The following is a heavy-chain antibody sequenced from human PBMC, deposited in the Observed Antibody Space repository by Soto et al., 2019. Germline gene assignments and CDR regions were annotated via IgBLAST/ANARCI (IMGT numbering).Heavy chain of an antibody. V-gene: IGHV3-48*01. CDR2: ISSSSTI. CDR3: ASHIVADAFDI. J-gene: IGHJ3*02. CDR1: GFTFSSYS. Sequence: GGSLRLSCAASGFTFSSYSMNWVRQAPGKGLEWVSYISSSSTIYYADSVKGRFTISRDNAKNSLYLQMNSLRAEDTAVYYCASHIVADAFDIWGQGTMVTVSS. D-gene: IGHD5-12*01.